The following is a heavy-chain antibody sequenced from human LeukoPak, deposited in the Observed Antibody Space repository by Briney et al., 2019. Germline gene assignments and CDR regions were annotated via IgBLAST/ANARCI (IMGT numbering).Heavy chain of an antibody. J-gene: IGHJ4*02. CDR1: GSSISSGYY. D-gene: IGHD1/OR15-1a*01. Sequence: SETLSLTCAVSGSSISSGYYWGWIRQPPGKGLEWIGSIYHSGSPYYNPSLKSRVTISVDTSKNQFSLKLSSVTAADTAVYYCARDRNNFDYWGQGTLVTVSS. CDR2: IYHSGSP. CDR3: ARDRNNFDY. V-gene: IGHV4-38-2*02.